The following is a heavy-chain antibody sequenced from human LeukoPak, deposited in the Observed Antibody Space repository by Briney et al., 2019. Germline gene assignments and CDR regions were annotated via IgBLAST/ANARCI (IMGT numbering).Heavy chain of an antibody. CDR3: ARESAVAGTV. CDR1: GFTFSSYA. V-gene: IGHV3-30*04. Sequence: GGSLRLSCAASGFTFSSYAMHWVRQAPGKGLEWVAVISYDGSNKYYADSVKGRFTISRDNSKNTLYLQMNSLRAEDTAVYYCARESAVAGTVWGQGTPVTVSS. CDR2: ISYDGSNK. J-gene: IGHJ4*02. D-gene: IGHD6-19*01.